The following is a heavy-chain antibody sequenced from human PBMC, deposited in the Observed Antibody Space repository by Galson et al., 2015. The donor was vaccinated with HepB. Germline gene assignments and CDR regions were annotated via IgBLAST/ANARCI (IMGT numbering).Heavy chain of an antibody. CDR1: GFTFSSYW. CDR2: IKQDGSEK. V-gene: IGHV3-7*03. J-gene: IGHJ6*02. Sequence: SLRLSCAASGFTFSSYWMSRVRQAPGKGLEWVANIKQDGSEKYYVDSVKGRFTISRGNAKNSLYLQMNSLRAEYTAVYYCARDFGSGWRRDLSYGMDVWGQGTTVTVSS. D-gene: IGHD6-19*01. CDR3: ARDFGSGWRRDLSYGMDV.